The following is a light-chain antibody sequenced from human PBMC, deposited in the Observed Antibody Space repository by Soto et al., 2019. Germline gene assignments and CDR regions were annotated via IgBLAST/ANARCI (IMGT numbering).Light chain of an antibody. CDR1: STDVGSHDL. CDR3: CSYAGRSALL. V-gene: IGLV2-23*01. J-gene: IGLJ2*01. CDR2: EGS. Sequence: QSALAQPASVSGSPGQSITISCTGISTDVGSHDLVSWYKHPPGKAPKLIIYEGSTRPSGVSNRFSGYKSGNTASLTISWILAEDEADYYCCSYAGRSALLFGGGTKLTVL.